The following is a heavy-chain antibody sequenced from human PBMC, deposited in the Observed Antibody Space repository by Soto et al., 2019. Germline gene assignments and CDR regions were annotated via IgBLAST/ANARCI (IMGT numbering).Heavy chain of an antibody. Sequence: SVKVSCKASGGTFSSYAISWVRKAPGQGLEWMGGIIPIFGTANYAQKFQGRVTITADESTSTAYMELSSLRSEDTAVYYCARGDFWSGYYTIGDRSGMDVWGQGTTVTVSS. CDR2: IIPIFGTA. V-gene: IGHV1-69*13. J-gene: IGHJ6*02. CDR1: GGTFSSYA. CDR3: ARGDFWSGYYTIGDRSGMDV. D-gene: IGHD3-3*01.